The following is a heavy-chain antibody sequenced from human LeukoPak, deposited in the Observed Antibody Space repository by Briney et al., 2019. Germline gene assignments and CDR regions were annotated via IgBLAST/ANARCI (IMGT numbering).Heavy chain of an antibody. CDR2: INHSGST. V-gene: IGHV4-34*01. CDR3: ARGVAAAGTRWLDP. CDR1: GGSFSGYY. J-gene: IGHJ5*02. Sequence: ASETLSLTCAVYGGSFSGYYWSWIRQPPGKGLEWIGEINHSGSTNYNPSLKSRVTISVDTSKNQFSLKLSSVTAADTAVYYCARGVAAAGTRWLDPWGQGTLVTVSS. D-gene: IGHD6-13*01.